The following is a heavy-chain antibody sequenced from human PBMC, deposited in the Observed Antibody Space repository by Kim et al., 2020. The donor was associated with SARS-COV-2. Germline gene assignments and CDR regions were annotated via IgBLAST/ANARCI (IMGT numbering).Heavy chain of an antibody. Sequence: SETLSLTCTVSGGSISSSSYYWGWIRQPPGKGLEWIGSIYYSGSTYYNPSLKIRVTISVDTSKNQFSLKLSSVTAADTAVYYCARAVDFWSGYYRGNAFDIWGQGTMVTVSS. J-gene: IGHJ3*02. CDR1: GGSISSSSYY. CDR2: IYYSGST. CDR3: ARAVDFWSGYYRGNAFDI. D-gene: IGHD3-3*01. V-gene: IGHV4-39*01.